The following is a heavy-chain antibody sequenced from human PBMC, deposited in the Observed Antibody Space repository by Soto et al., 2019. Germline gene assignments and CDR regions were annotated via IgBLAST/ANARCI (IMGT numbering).Heavy chain of an antibody. J-gene: IGHJ4*03. D-gene: IGHD6-6*01. Sequence: GGSRRLSCAASGITFSNYEMNWVRQAPGKGLEWVSYISSSGSNIYYADSVKGRFTVSRDNAKNSLNLQRNSLRDEDTAVYYCARDELGGYFDYWGQGTLVTVSS. CDR3: ARDELGGYFDY. V-gene: IGHV3-48*03. CDR1: GITFSNYE. CDR2: ISSSGSNI.